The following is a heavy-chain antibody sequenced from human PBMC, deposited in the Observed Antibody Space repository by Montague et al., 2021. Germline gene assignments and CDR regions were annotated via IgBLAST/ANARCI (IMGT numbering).Heavy chain of an antibody. V-gene: IGHV3-74*01. Sequence: SLRLSCAASGFTFSSYVMHWVRQAPGKGLVWVSRISHDGTVTTYADSVKGRFTISRDNAKNTLFLQMNSLRAEDTAVYYCTRDGNWDLFDYWGQGALVTVSS. CDR3: TRDGNWDLFDY. CDR1: GFTFSSYV. J-gene: IGHJ4*02. CDR2: ISHDGTVT. D-gene: IGHD4-23*01.